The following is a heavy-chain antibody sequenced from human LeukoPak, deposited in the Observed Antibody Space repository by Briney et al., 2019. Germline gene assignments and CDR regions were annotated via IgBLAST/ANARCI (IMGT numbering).Heavy chain of an antibody. V-gene: IGHV4-34*01. CDR2: INHSGST. CDR3: ARLIWSGYYLPDY. CDR1: GGSFSGYY. D-gene: IGHD3-3*01. J-gene: IGHJ4*02. Sequence: SETLSLTCAVYGGSFSGYYWSWIRQPPGKGLEWIGEINHSGSTNYNPSLKRRVTISVDTSKNQFSLKLSSVTAVDTAVYYCARLIWSGYYLPDYWGQGTLVTVSS.